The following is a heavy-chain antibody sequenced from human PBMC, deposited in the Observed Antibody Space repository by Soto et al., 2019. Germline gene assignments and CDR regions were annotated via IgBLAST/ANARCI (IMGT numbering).Heavy chain of an antibody. V-gene: IGHV3-43D*04. CDR2: VNWDGDTT. D-gene: IGHD4-17*01. Sequence: GGSLRLSCAASGFTFDDFAMCWVRQVPGKGLEWISLVNWDGDTTFYADSVKGRFIISRDNSKNSVYLQMNSLRSEDSAMYYCAKGATATTHYQYYGMDVWGQGTTVTVSS. CDR1: GFTFDDFA. CDR3: AKGATATTHYQYYGMDV. J-gene: IGHJ6*02.